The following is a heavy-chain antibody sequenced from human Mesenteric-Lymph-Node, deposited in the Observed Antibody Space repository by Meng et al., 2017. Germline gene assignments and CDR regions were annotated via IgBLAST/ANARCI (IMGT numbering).Heavy chain of an antibody. D-gene: IGHD2-21*02. CDR2: ISHDESNK. CDR3: AKEPQMVVTAILYFQH. V-gene: IGHV3-30*07. CDR1: GFTFSSYA. Sequence: GGSLRLSCEASGFTFSSYAIHWVRQAPGKGLEWVAIISHDESNKFYADSVKVRFTISRDSSKNTVYLQMNSLRAEDTAVYYCAKEPQMVVTAILYFQHWGQGTLVTVSS. J-gene: IGHJ1*01.